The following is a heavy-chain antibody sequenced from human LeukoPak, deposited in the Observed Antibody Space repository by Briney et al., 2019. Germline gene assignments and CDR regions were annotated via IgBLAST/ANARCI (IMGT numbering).Heavy chain of an antibody. J-gene: IGHJ4*02. CDR1: GFTFSSYS. V-gene: IGHV3-21*01. CDR2: ISSSSSYI. Sequence: GGSLRLSCAASGFTFSSYSMNWVRQAPGKGLEWVSSISSSSSYIYYADSVKGRFTISRDNAKNSLYLQMNSLRAEDTAVYYCAGLPTVTTFYFDYWGQGTLVTVSS. CDR3: AGLPTVTTFYFDY. D-gene: IGHD4-17*01.